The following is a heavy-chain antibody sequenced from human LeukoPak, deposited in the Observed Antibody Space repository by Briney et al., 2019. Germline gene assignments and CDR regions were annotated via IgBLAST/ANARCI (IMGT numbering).Heavy chain of an antibody. CDR2: IYYSGST. D-gene: IGHD3-22*01. V-gene: IGHV4-59*01. J-gene: IGHJ4*02. CDR3: ARDRGGIGSGYYYGDFDY. CDR1: GGSISSYY. Sequence: PSETLSLTCTVSGGSISSYYWSWIRQPPGKGLEWIGYIYYSGSTNYNPSLKSRVTISVDTSKNQFSLKLSSVTAADTAVYYCARDRGGIGSGYYYGDFDYWGQGTLVTVSS.